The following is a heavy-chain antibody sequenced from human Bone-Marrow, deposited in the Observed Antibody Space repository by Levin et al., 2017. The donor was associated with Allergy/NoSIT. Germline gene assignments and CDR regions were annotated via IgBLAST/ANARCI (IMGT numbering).Heavy chain of an antibody. CDR1: GGSISSYY. CDR2: IYYSGST. Sequence: SQTLSLTCTVSGGSISSYYWSWIRQPPGKGLEWIGYIYYSGSTNYNPSLKSRVTISVDTSKNQFSLKLSSVTAADTAVYYCAREVAAAGRPGWFDPWGQGTLVTVSS. V-gene: IGHV4-59*12. CDR3: AREVAAAGRPGWFDP. J-gene: IGHJ5*02. D-gene: IGHD6-13*01.